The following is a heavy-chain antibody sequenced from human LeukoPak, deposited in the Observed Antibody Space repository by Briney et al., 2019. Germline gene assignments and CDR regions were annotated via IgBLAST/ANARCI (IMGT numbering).Heavy chain of an antibody. D-gene: IGHD2-8*01. Sequence: GGSLRLSCAASGFISSDYWMAWVRQAPGKGLEWVANIKQDGSEKYYVDAVKGRFTVSRDNAKNSLSMQMHSMRAEDTAVYYCARDREMGYYHYYYMDVWGKGTTVTVSS. CDR2: IKQDGSEK. CDR3: ARDREMGYYHYYYMDV. CDR1: GFISSDYW. V-gene: IGHV3-7*01. J-gene: IGHJ6*03.